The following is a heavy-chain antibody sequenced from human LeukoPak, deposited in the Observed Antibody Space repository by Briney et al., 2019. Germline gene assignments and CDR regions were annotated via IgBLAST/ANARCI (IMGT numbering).Heavy chain of an antibody. V-gene: IGHV7-4-1*02. J-gene: IGHJ1*01. CDR3: ASANPRYSSSSPEDFQH. Sequence: ASVKVSCKASGYTFTSYAMNWVRQAPGQGLEWMEWINTNTGNPTYAQGFTGRFVFSLDTSVSTAYLQISSLKAEDTAVYYCASANPRYSSSSPEDFQHWARAPWSPSPQ. CDR1: GYTFTSYA. D-gene: IGHD6-13*01. CDR2: INTNTGNP.